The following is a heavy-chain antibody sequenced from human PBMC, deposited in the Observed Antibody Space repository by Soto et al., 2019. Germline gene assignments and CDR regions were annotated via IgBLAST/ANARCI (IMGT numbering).Heavy chain of an antibody. Sequence: PGGSLRLSCAASGFTFSSYDIHWVRQAPGKGLERVADISYDGSNKYYTDSVKGRFTISRDNSKNTLYIQMNSLRAEDTAAYYCAKDYSSSTRVLDYWGQGTLVTVSS. J-gene: IGHJ4*02. CDR3: AKDYSSSTRVLDY. CDR1: GFTFSSYD. V-gene: IGHV3-30*18. CDR2: ISYDGSNK. D-gene: IGHD6-6*01.